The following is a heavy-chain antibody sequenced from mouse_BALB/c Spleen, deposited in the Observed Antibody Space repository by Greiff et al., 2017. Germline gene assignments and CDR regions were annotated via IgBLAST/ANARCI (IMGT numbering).Heavy chain of an antibody. CDR1: GYAFSSSW. J-gene: IGHJ4*01. Sequence: QVQLQQSGPELVKPGASVKISCKASGYAFSSSWMNWVKQRPGQGLEWIGRIYPGDGDTNYNGKFKGKATLTADKSSSTAYMQLSSLTSVDSAVYFCAREGDYGSSPWDAMDYWGQGTSVTVSS. D-gene: IGHD1-1*01. V-gene: IGHV1-82*01. CDR3: AREGDYGSSPWDAMDY. CDR2: IYPGDGDT.